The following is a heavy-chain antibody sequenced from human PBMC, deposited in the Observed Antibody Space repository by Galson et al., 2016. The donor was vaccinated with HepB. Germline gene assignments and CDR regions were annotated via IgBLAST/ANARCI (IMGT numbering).Heavy chain of an antibody. Sequence: RLSCAASGFIFSGSGTHWVRQAPGKGLEWLAVIWYDGSQKYYIDSVKGRFTISRDNSKNMLYLEMNNLRDEDTAVYYCARDSGYNHFDYWGQGTLVTVSS. CDR1: GFIFSGSG. CDR3: ARDSGYNHFDY. J-gene: IGHJ4*02. CDR2: IWYDGSQK. D-gene: IGHD1-1*01. V-gene: IGHV3-33*01.